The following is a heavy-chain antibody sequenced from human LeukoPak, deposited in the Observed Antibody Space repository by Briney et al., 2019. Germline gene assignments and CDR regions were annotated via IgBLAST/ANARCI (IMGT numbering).Heavy chain of an antibody. J-gene: IGHJ6*03. CDR1: GFTFSSYS. CDR3: ARPPSRGATYYYYMDV. V-gene: IGHV3-21*01. CDR2: ISSSSSYI. Sequence: GGSLRLSCAASGFTFSSYSMNWVRQAPGKGLEWVSSISSSSSYIYYADSVKGRFTISRDNAKNSLYLQMNSLRAEDTAVYYCARPPSRGATYYYYMDVWGTGTTVTVSS.